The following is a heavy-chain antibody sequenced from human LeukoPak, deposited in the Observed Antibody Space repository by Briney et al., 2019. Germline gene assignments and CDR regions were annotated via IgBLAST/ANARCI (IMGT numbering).Heavy chain of an antibody. CDR1: GDSISSGGYY. V-gene: IGHV4-31*03. CDR3: ARSLGKKYSSSWYYFDY. J-gene: IGHJ4*02. Sequence: PSETLSLTCTVSGDSISSGGYYWSWIREHPGKGLEWIGYIYYSGSTYYNPSLKSRVTISVDTSKNQFSLKLSSVTAADTAVYYCARSLGKKYSSSWYYFDYWGQGTLVTVSS. CDR2: IYYSGST. D-gene: IGHD6-13*01.